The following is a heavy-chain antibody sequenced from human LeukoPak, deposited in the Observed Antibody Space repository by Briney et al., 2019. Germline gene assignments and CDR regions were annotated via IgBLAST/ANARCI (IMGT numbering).Heavy chain of an antibody. CDR3: ARLGADYYYGSGSYRLYGMDV. D-gene: IGHD3-10*01. V-gene: IGHV5-51*01. J-gene: IGHJ6*02. CDR2: IYPGDSDT. CDR1: GYSFTSYW. Sequence: GESLKISCKGSGYSFTSYWIGWVRQMPGKGLEWMGIIYPGDSDTRYSPSFQGQVTISADKSISTAYLQWSSLKASDTAMYYCARLGADYYYGSGSYRLYGMDVWGQGTTVTVSS.